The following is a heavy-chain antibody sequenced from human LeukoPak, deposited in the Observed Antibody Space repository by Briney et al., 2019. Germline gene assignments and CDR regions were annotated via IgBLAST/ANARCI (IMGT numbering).Heavy chain of an antibody. CDR3: AREPPYNSSSWYNPYYYGMDV. V-gene: IGHV4-39*02. J-gene: IGHJ6*02. D-gene: IGHD6-13*01. Sequence: SETLSLTCTVSGGSISSSSYYWGWIRQPPGKGLEWIGSIYYSGSTYYNPSLKSRVTISVDTSKNQFSLKLSSVTAADTAVYYCAREPPYNSSSWYNPYYYGMDVWGQGTTVTVSS. CDR2: IYYSGST. CDR1: GGSISSSSYY.